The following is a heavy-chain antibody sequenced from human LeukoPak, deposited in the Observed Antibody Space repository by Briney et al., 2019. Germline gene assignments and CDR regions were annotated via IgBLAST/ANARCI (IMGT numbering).Heavy chain of an antibody. CDR2: ISSSSSYI. V-gene: IGHV3-21*01. CDR1: GFTFSSYS. Sequence: GGSLRLSCAASGFTFSSYSMNWVRQAPGKGLEWVSSISSSSSYIYYADSVKGRFTISRDNAKNPLYLQMNSLRAEDTAVYYCATDSPPEHRGVDYWGQGTLVTVSS. D-gene: IGHD1-14*01. J-gene: IGHJ4*02. CDR3: ATDSPPEHRGVDY.